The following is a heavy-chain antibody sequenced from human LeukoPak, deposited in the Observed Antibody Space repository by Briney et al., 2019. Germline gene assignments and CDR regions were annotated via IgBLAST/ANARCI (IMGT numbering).Heavy chain of an antibody. J-gene: IGHJ4*02. Sequence: ASVRVSCKASGYTFTSYYMHWVRQAPGQGLEWMGIINPSGGNTGYAQKFQGRVTMTRNTSISTAYMELSSLRSEDTAVYYCARVWFGEFYNMHNWGQGTLVTVSS. CDR1: GYTFTSYY. CDR2: INPSGGNT. V-gene: IGHV1-46*01. D-gene: IGHD3-10*01. CDR3: ARVWFGEFYNMHN.